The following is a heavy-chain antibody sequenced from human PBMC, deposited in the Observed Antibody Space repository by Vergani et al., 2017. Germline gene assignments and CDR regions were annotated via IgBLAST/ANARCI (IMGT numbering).Heavy chain of an antibody. CDR3: VKDRGASIGLDD. Sequence: QVQLVESGGGVVQPGGSLRLSCAASGFSFGSYGMHWVRVRQAPGKGLEWLAYLRYDGTTKQYADSVKGRFTISRDNSKNTLYLQMDSLRPEDTAMFYCVKDRGASIGLDDWGQGTQVTVSS. V-gene: IGHV3-30*02. J-gene: IGHJ4*02. CDR2: LRYDGTTK. D-gene: IGHD2-2*01. CDR1: GFSFGSYG.